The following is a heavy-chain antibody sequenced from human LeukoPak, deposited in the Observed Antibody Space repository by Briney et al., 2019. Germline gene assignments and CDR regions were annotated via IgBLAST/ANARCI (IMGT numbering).Heavy chain of an antibody. CDR2: IYTSGST. D-gene: IGHD4-17*01. J-gene: IGHJ4*02. V-gene: IGHV4-4*07. Sequence: SETLSLTCTVSGGSISSYYWSWIRQPAGKGLEWIGRIYTSGSTNYNPSLKSRVTMSVDTSKNQFSLKLSSVTAADSAVYYCAREGVTTTAFDYWGQGTLVTVSS. CDR3: AREGVTTTAFDY. CDR1: GGSISSYY.